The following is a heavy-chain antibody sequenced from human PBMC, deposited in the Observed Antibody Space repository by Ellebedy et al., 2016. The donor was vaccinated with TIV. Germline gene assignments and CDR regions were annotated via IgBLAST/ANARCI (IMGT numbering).Heavy chain of an antibody. D-gene: IGHD6-6*01. CDR1: GGSFSSYA. V-gene: IGHV1-69*04. Sequence: AAPVKVSCKASGGSFSSYAISWVRQAPGQGREWMGRTIPILGIANYAQKFQGRVTITADKSTSTAYMELSSLRSEDTAVYYCARGVLSIAPITLRSWFDPWGQGTLVTVSS. J-gene: IGHJ5*02. CDR3: ARGVLSIAPITLRSWFDP. CDR2: TIPILGIA.